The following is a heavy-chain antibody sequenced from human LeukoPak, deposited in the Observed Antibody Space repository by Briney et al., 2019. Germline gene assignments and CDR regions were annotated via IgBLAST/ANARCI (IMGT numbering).Heavy chain of an antibody. Sequence: SETLSLTCAVYGGSFSGYYWSWIRQPPGKGLEWIGEINHSGSTNYNPSLKSRVTISVDTSKNQFSLKLSSVTAADMAVYFCARGILRDYYDSSGFYHRGGVGYWGQGTLVTVSS. J-gene: IGHJ4*02. V-gene: IGHV4-34*01. CDR1: GGSFSGYY. CDR3: ARGILRDYYDSSGFYHRGGVGY. D-gene: IGHD3-22*01. CDR2: INHSGST.